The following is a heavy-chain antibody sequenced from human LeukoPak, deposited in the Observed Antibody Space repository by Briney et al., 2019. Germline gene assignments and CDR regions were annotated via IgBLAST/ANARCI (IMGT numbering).Heavy chain of an antibody. CDR3: ARDSASIAGAVYWYFDL. J-gene: IGHJ2*01. CDR1: GLTFSSHW. D-gene: IGHD6-13*01. V-gene: IGHV3-74*01. CDR2: ITNDGSST. Sequence: GGSLRLSCAASGLTFSSHWMHWVRQAPGKGLVWVSRITNDGSSTTYADSVKGRFTISRDNAKNSLYLQMNSLRAEDTAVYYCARDSASIAGAVYWYFDLWGRGTLVTVSS.